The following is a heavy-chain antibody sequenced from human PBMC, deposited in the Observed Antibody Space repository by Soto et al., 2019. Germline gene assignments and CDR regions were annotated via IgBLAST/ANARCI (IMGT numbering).Heavy chain of an antibody. CDR2: IWFDGSNK. J-gene: IGHJ4*02. CDR3: ATPGPY. Sequence: QVQLVKSGGGVVQPGRSLRLSCAASGFTFSSYGMHWVRQAPGKGLEWVAVIWFDGSNKFYADSVKGRFTISRDNSKNTVSLQMNSLRDEDSAAYYCATPGPYCGLGTLVTVSS. V-gene: IGHV3-33*01. CDR1: GFTFSSYG.